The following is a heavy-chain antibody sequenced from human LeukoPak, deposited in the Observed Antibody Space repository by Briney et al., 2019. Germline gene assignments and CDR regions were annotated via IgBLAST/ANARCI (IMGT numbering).Heavy chain of an antibody. Sequence: GGSLRLSCAASGFTFSSNSMNWVRQAPGKGLEWVSYISSKSTTTYYADSVKGRFTISRDNAKNSLHLQMNSLRAEDTAVYYCARDNGFTRDYWGQGTLVTVSS. CDR2: ISSKSTTT. J-gene: IGHJ4*02. V-gene: IGHV3-48*04. CDR1: GFTFSSNS. CDR3: ARDNGFTRDY. D-gene: IGHD4-17*01.